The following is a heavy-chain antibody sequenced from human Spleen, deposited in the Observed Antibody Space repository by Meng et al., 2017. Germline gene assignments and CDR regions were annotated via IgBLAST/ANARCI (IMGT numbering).Heavy chain of an antibody. CDR1: GYTFTSYA. Sequence: HGQVVQFGSELKKPGASVMVSSKASGYTFTSYAMNWVRQAPGQGLEWMGWINTNTGNPTYAQGFTGRFVFSLDTSVSTAYLQISSLKAEDTAVYYCARDPSRVFDYWGQGTLVTVSS. CDR2: INTNTGNP. J-gene: IGHJ4*02. V-gene: IGHV7-4-1*02. CDR3: ARDPSRVFDY.